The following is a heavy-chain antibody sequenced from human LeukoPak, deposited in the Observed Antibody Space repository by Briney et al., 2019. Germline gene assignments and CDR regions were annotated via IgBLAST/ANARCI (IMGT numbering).Heavy chain of an antibody. V-gene: IGHV4-34*01. CDR3: ARTPKADYYYGMDV. J-gene: IGHJ6*04. D-gene: IGHD6-19*01. CDR1: GGSFSGYY. CDR2: INHSGST. Sequence: SETLSLTCAVYGGSFSGYYWSWIRQPPGKGLEWIGEINHSGSTNYNPSLKSRVTISVDTSKNQFSLKLSSVTAADTAAYYCARTPKADYYYGMDVWGKGTTVTVSS.